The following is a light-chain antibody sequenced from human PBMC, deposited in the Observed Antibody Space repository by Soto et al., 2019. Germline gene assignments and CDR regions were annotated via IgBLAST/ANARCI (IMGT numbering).Light chain of an antibody. CDR1: SSDVGGYNF. V-gene: IGLV2-14*01. CDR3: SSYTSSRTLV. CDR2: DVS. J-gene: IGLJ2*01. Sequence: QSALTQPASVSGSPGQSITISCTGTSSDVGGYNFVSWYQQHPGKAPKVMVCDVSNRPSGVYNRFSGSKSGNTASLTISGLHAEDEGDYYCSSYTSSRTLVFGGETKLTVL.